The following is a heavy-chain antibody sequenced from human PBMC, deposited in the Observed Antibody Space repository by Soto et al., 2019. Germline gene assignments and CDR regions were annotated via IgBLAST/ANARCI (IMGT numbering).Heavy chain of an antibody. V-gene: IGHV1-18*01. Sequence: QVTLVQSGTEVKKPGASVKVSCKASGYTFTNYGISWVRQAPGQGLEWMGWINTYNGHTHYAQQLQGRVTMSTDTSTGTAFMELRSLGSGDTAVYYCARNCSGGNCYFTDSWGQGTLVTVSS. CDR3: ARNCSGGNCYFTDS. CDR1: GYTFTNYG. D-gene: IGHD2-15*01. J-gene: IGHJ4*02. CDR2: INTYNGHT.